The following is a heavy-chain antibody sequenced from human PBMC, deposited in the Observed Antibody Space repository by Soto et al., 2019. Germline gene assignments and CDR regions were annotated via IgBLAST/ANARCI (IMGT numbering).Heavy chain of an antibody. V-gene: IGHV1-3*01. J-gene: IGHJ4*02. CDR1: GYTFTSYA. CDR3: ARDGVDIVATIMGYSASYFDY. CDR2: INAGNGNT. D-gene: IGHD5-12*01. Sequence: ASVKVSCKASGYTFTSYAMHWVRQAPGQRLEWMGWINAGNGNTKYSQKFQGRVTITRDTSASTAYMELSSLRSEDAAVYYCARDGVDIVATIMGYSASYFDYWGQGTLVTVSS.